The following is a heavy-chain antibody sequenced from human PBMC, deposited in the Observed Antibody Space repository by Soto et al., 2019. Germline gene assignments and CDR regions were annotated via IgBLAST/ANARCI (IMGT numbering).Heavy chain of an antibody. D-gene: IGHD6-13*01. Sequence: RASVKVSFKASGYTFTSYAMHWVRQAPGQRLEWMGWINAGNGNTKYSQKFQGRVTITRDTSASTAYMELSSLRSEDTAVYYCARDVSSSWYVSGWFDPWGQGTLVTVSS. CDR2: INAGNGNT. J-gene: IGHJ5*02. CDR3: ARDVSSSWYVSGWFDP. CDR1: GYTFTSYA. V-gene: IGHV1-3*01.